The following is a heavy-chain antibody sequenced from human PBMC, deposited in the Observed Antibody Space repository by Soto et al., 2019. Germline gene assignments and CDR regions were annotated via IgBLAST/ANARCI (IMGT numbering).Heavy chain of an antibody. CDR2: IIPILGIA. Sequence: SVKVPCKASGGTFSSYTISWVRQAPGQGLEWMGRIIPILGIANYAQKFQGRVTITADKSTSTAYMELSSLRSEDTAVYYCASSPPFQGYYYMDVWGKGTTVTVSS. CDR1: GGTFSSYT. V-gene: IGHV1-69*02. J-gene: IGHJ6*03. CDR3: ASSPPFQGYYYMDV.